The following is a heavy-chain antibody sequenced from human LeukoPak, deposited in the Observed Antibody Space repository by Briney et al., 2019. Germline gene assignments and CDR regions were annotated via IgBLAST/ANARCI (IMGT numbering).Heavy chain of an antibody. CDR1: GYTFTGYY. CDR2: INPNSGGT. V-gene: IGHV1-2*02. J-gene: IGHJ3*02. Sequence: ASVKVSCKASGYTFTGYYMHWVRRAPGQGLEWMGWINPNSGGTNYAQKFQGRVTMTRDTSISTAYMELSRLRSDDTAVYYCARESRYCSSTSCPFRDAFDIWGQGTMVTVSS. CDR3: ARESRYCSSTSCPFRDAFDI. D-gene: IGHD2-2*01.